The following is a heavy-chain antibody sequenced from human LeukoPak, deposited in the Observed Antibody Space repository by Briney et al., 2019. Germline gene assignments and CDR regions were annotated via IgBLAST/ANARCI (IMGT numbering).Heavy chain of an antibody. Sequence: PGGSLRLSCAASGFTFSTYAMNWVRQAPGRGLEWVSGITGSGRSTYYADSVKGRFTISRDNSKNTVYLQMNSLTAEDTAIYYCAKSQRSGMILMVTPFGDYWGQGTLVTVSS. CDR2: ITGSGRST. J-gene: IGHJ4*02. V-gene: IGHV3-23*01. D-gene: IGHD3-22*01. CDR3: AKSQRSGMILMVTPFGDY. CDR1: GFTFSTYA.